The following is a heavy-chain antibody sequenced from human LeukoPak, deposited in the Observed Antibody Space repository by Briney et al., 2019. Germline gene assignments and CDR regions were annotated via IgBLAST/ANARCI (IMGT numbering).Heavy chain of an antibody. V-gene: IGHV1-2*02. J-gene: IGHJ4*02. Sequence: ASVKVSCKASGYTFTGYYMHWVRQAPGQGLEWMGWINPNSGGTNYAQKFQGRVTTTRDTSISTAYMELSRLRSDDTAVYYCARETPGGYSYGFGYWGQGTLVTVSS. CDR1: GYTFTGYY. D-gene: IGHD5-18*01. CDR2: INPNSGGT. CDR3: ARETPGGYSYGFGY.